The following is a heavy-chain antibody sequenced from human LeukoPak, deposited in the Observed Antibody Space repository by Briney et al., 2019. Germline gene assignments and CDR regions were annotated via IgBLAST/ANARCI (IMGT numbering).Heavy chain of an antibody. CDR2: INPNSGGT. J-gene: IGHJ5*02. Sequence: ASVKVSCKASGYTFTGYYMHWVRQAPGQGLEWMGWINPNSGGTNYAQKFQGRVTMTRDTSISTAYMELSRLRSDDTAVYYCAREGYSGYEVWFDPWGQGTLVTVSS. CDR3: AREGYSGYEVWFDP. CDR1: GYTFTGYY. D-gene: IGHD5-12*01. V-gene: IGHV1-2*02.